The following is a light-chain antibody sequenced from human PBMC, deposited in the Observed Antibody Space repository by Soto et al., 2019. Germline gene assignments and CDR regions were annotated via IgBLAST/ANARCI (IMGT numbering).Light chain of an antibody. J-gene: IGLJ2*01. CDR2: EVS. V-gene: IGLV2-14*01. CDR3: SSYTSSSNVV. CDR1: SSDVGGYNY. Sequence: QSALTQPASVSGSPGQSITISCTGTSSDVGGYNYVSWFQQHPGKAPKLKIYEVSNRPSGVSNRFSGSKSGNTASLTISELQAEDEADYYCSSYTSSSNVVFGGGTQLTVL.